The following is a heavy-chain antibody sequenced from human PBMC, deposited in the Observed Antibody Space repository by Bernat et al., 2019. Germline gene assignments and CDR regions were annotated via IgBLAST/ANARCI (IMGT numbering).Heavy chain of an antibody. Sequence: EVQLLESGGGLVQPGGSLRLSCAASGFTFSSYAMSWVRQAPGKGLEWVSAISGSGGRTYYTDYVKGRFTISRDNSKNTMYLQMKSLRGGDTAVYYWAKAYYDYIWGGYRSNWFDPWGQGTLVTVSS. J-gene: IGHJ5*02. CDR3: AKAYYDYIWGGYRSNWFDP. D-gene: IGHD3-16*02. CDR1: GFTFSSYA. V-gene: IGHV3-23*01. CDR2: ISGSGGRT.